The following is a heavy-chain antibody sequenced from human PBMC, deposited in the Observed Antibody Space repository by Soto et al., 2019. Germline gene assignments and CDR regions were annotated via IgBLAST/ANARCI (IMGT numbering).Heavy chain of an antibody. CDR3: ARDPSDRHFDY. CDR1: GFTVNSYY. V-gene: IGHV3-66*01. J-gene: IGHJ4*02. CDR2: IYSGGST. D-gene: IGHD3-22*01. Sequence: PGGSLRLSCAASGFTVNSYYMSWVRQAPGKGLEWVSVIYSGGSTYYADSVKGRFTISRDNSKNTLYLQMNSLSAEDTAVYYCARDPSDRHFDYWGQGTLVTVSS.